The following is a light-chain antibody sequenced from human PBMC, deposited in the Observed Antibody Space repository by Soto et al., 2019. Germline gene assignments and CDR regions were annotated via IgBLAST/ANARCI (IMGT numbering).Light chain of an antibody. CDR1: QSLLHSNGYNY. CDR3: MQALQTPIT. V-gene: IGKV2-28*01. J-gene: IGKJ5*01. Sequence: DIVMTQSPLSLPVTPGEPASISCRSSQSLLHSNGYNYLDWYLQKPGQSPQLQIYLGSNRASGVPDRFSGSGSGTDFTLQISRVEAEDVGVYYCMQALQTPITFGQGTRLEIK. CDR2: LGS.